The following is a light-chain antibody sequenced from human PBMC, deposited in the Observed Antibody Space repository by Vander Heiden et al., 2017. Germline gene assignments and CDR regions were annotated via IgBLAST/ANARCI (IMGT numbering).Light chain of an antibody. CDR1: QSVSNN. CDR2: GAF. J-gene: IGKJ4*01. Sequence: EIVMTPSPATLSVSPGERATLSCRASQSVSNNLAWYQQKPGQAPRLLIYGAFTRATDIPARFSGSGSGTEFTLTISSLQSEDFVVYYCQQYSNWPLTFGGGTKVEIK. V-gene: IGKV3-15*01. CDR3: QQYSNWPLT.